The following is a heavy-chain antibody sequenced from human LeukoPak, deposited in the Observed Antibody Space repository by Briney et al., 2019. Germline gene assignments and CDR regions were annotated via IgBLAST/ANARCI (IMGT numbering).Heavy chain of an antibody. J-gene: IGHJ5*01. V-gene: IGHV4-30-4*01. CDR3: ARVGGYSSGWYDS. D-gene: IGHD6-19*01. CDR2: IYDSGST. Sequence: SETLSLTCTVSGGSISSGDYYWSWIRQPPGKGLEWIGNIYDSGSTHYNPSLKSRVTISEDTSKNQFSLKLSSVTAADTAVYYCARVGGYSSGWYDSWGQGTLVTVSS. CDR1: GGSISSGDYY.